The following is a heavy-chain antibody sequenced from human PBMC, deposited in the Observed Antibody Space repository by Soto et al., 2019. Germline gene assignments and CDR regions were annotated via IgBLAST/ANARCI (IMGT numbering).Heavy chain of an antibody. Sequence: QVQLVESGGGVVQPGRSLRLSCAASGFTFGNFGIHWVRQAPGKGLEWVADISSDGSRKFYADSMKGRFTISRDNSKNTLYLQMNSLRTEDTAVYFCARGCSGGTNCFYFDFWGQGILVTVSS. CDR2: ISSDGSRK. CDR1: GFTFGNFG. V-gene: IGHV3-30*03. CDR3: ARGCSGGTNCFYFDF. J-gene: IGHJ4*02. D-gene: IGHD6-13*01.